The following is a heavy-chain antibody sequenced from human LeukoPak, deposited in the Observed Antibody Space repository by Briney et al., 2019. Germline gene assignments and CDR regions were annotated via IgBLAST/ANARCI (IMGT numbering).Heavy chain of an antibody. CDR3: ARDSDAFDI. Sequence: SETLSLTCTVSGGSISSSSYYWGWIRQPPGKGLEWIGSIYYSGSTYYNPSLKSRVTISVDTSKNQFSLKLSSVTAADTAVYYCARDSDAFDIWGQGTMVTVSS. CDR2: IYYSGST. V-gene: IGHV4-39*07. CDR1: GGSISSSSYY. J-gene: IGHJ3*02.